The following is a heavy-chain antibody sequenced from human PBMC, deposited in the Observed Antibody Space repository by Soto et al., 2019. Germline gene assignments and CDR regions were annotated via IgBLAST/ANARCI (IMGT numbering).Heavy chain of an antibody. D-gene: IGHD3-10*01. CDR2: INSDGSST. CDR1: GFTFSSYW. Sequence: EVQLVESGGGLVQPGGSLRLSCAASGFTFSSYWMHWVRQAPGKGLLWVSRINSDGSSTSYADSVKGRFTISRDNAKNTLYLQMNSLRAEDTAVYYCVTYYYGSGSYHFDYWGQGTLVTVSS. V-gene: IGHV3-74*01. J-gene: IGHJ4*02. CDR3: VTYYYGSGSYHFDY.